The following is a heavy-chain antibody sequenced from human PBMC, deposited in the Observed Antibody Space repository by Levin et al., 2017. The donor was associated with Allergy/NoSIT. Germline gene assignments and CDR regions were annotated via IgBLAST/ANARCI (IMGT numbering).Heavy chain of an antibody. CDR2: IIPILGIA. J-gene: IGHJ4*02. V-gene: IGHV1-69*02. Sequence: KISCKASGGTFSSYTISWVRQAPGQGLEWMGRIIPILGIANYAQKFQGRVTITADKSTSTAYMELSSLRSEDTAVYYCASRVLYSSGWPAVSEYWGQGTLVTVSS. CDR1: GGTFSSYT. D-gene: IGHD6-19*01. CDR3: ASRVLYSSGWPAVSEY.